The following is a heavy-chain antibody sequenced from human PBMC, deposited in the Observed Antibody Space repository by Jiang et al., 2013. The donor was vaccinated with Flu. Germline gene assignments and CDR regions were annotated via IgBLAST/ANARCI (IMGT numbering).Heavy chain of an antibody. CDR1: GFTFSSYG. D-gene: IGHD3-10*01. Sequence: VQLVESGGGVVQPGRSLRLSCAASGFTFSSYGMHWVRQAPGKGLEWVAVIWYDGSNKYYADSVKGRFTISRDNSKNTLYLQMNSLRAEDTAVYYCARDSVTMVRGVMGYFQHWGQGTLVTVSS. J-gene: IGHJ1*01. V-gene: IGHV3-33*01. CDR2: IWYDGSNK. CDR3: ARDSVTMVRGVMGYFQH.